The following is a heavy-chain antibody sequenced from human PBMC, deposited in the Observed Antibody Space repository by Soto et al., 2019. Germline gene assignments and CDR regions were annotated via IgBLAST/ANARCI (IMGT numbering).Heavy chain of an antibody. J-gene: IGHJ6*02. V-gene: IGHV3-21*01. D-gene: IGHD2-21*02. Sequence: GWSLRLSCAASGSTFSSYSMNWVRQAPGKGLEWVSSINSSSSYIYYADSVKCRFTIPRDNAKNSLYLQMNSLRAEDTAVYYCARDGAVVTPAYYYGMDVWGQGTTVTVSS. CDR3: ARDGAVVTPAYYYGMDV. CDR2: INSSSSYI. CDR1: GSTFSSYS.